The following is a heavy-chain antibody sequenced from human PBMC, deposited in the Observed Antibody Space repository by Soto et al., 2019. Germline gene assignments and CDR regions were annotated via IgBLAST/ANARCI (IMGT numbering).Heavy chain of an antibody. V-gene: IGHV4-31*03. D-gene: IGHD6-13*01. CDR2: IYYSGST. CDR1: GGSISSGGYY. CDR3: ARKGIAAAVGNWFDP. J-gene: IGHJ5*02. Sequence: PSETLSLTCTVSGGSISSGGYYWSWIRQHPGKGLEWIGYIYYSGSTYYNPSLKSRVTISVDTSKNQFSLKLSSVTAADTAVYYCARKGIAAAVGNWFDPWGQGTLVTSPQ.